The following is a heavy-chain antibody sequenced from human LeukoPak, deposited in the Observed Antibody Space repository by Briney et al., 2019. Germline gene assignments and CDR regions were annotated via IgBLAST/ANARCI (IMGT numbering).Heavy chain of an antibody. CDR2: IYYSGST. V-gene: IGHV4-59*08. CDR3: ARTGSGSYFRWFDP. J-gene: IGHJ5*02. D-gene: IGHD3-10*01. Sequence: SETLSLTCTVSGGSISSYYWSWIRQPPGKGLEWIGYIYYSGSTNYNPSLKSRVTISVDTSKNRFSLKLSSVTAADTAVYYCARTGSGSYFRWFDPWGQGTLVTVSS. CDR1: GGSISSYY.